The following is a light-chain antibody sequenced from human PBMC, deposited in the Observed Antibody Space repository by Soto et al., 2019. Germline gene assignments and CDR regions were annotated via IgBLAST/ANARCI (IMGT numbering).Light chain of an antibody. V-gene: IGKV1-5*03. J-gene: IGKJ1*01. CDR2: EES. Sequence: DIQMTQSPSTLSASVGDRVTITCRASQSISYWLAWYQQKPGKAPNLLIYEESSLESGVPSRSSGSGSGTEFTLTISSLQFDDFATYYCQQYNNYWTFGQGTKVEIK. CDR3: QQYNNYWT. CDR1: QSISYW.